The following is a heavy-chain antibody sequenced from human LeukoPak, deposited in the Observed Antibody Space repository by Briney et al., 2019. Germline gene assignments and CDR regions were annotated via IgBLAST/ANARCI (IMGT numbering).Heavy chain of an antibody. CDR2: IYYTGST. V-gene: IGHV4-39*07. Sequence: SETLSLTCTVSGDSNSSGNYYWGWIRQPPGKGLEWIGSIYYTGSTYQNPSHKSRATISVDTSKNQFSLKVTSMTAADTAVYYCGREVPSNSGPHFDYWGQGTLVTVSS. CDR3: GREVPSNSGPHFDY. D-gene: IGHD4-23*01. J-gene: IGHJ4*02. CDR1: GDSNSSGNYY.